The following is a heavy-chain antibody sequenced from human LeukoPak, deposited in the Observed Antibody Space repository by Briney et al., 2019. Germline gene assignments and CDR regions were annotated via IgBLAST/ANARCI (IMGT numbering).Heavy chain of an antibody. D-gene: IGHD3-10*01. V-gene: IGHV1-18*04. CDR2: ISPYNGNT. J-gene: IGHJ3*02. Sequence: ASVKVSCKASGYTFRDYGISWVRQAPGQGLEWMGWISPYNGNTNYAQKLQGRVTMTTDTPTSTAYMELRSLRSDDTAVYYCARDPMVRGVPVAFDIWAKGQWSPSLQ. CDR1: GYTFRDYG. CDR3: ARDPMVRGVPVAFDI.